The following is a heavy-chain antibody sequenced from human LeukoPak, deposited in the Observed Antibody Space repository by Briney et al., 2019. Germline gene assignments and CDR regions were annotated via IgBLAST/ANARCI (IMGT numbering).Heavy chain of an antibody. CDR2: ISASGGST. V-gene: IGHV3-23*01. D-gene: IGHD4-23*01. CDR3: AKDRTPTTVVTRSWDY. CDR1: GFTFSSYA. Sequence: GGPLRLSCAASGFTFSSYAMSWVRQAPGKGLEWVSGISASGGSTYYADSVKGRFTISRDNSENTLYLQMNSLRAEDTAVYYCAKDRTPTTVVTRSWDYWGQGTLVTVSS. J-gene: IGHJ4*02.